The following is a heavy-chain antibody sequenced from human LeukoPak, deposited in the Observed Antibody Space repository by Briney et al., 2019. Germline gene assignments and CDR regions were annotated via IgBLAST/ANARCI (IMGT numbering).Heavy chain of an antibody. J-gene: IGHJ3*02. CDR1: GASISSGDYF. CDR3: ARVPPMIAHLGAFDI. D-gene: IGHD3-22*01. V-gene: IGHV4-31*03. CDR2: IHYSGST. Sequence: SETLSLTCSVSGASISSGDYFWTWIRQHPGKGLEWIGYIHYSGSTYYNPSLRSRMIISVDTSKNQFSLKLSSVTAADTAVYYCARVPPMIAHLGAFDIWGQGTMVTVSS.